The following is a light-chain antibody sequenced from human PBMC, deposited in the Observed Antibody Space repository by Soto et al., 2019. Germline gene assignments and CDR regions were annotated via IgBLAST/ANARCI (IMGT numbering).Light chain of an antibody. J-gene: IGKJ4*01. CDR2: DAS. CDR3: QQYNSFSLT. CDR1: QSITAR. Sequence: DIQLTQSPSTLSASVADRVTITCRASQSITARLAWYQQKPGKPPKLLIYDASILERGVPSRFSGSGSGTEFTLTVSSLQPDDFATYYCQQYNSFSLTFGGGTKVEIK. V-gene: IGKV1-5*01.